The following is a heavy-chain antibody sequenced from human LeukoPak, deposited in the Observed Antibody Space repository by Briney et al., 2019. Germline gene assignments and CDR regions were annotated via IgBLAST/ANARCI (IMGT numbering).Heavy chain of an antibody. Sequence: PPETLSLTCTVSGGSISSYYWSWIRQPPGKGLEWIGYIYYSGSTNYNPSLKSRVTISVDTSKNQFSLKLSSATAADTALYYCARDGSSSWYYMDVWGKGTTVTASS. CDR3: ARDGSSSWYYMDV. CDR1: GGSISSYY. V-gene: IGHV4-59*01. J-gene: IGHJ6*03. CDR2: IYYSGST. D-gene: IGHD6-13*01.